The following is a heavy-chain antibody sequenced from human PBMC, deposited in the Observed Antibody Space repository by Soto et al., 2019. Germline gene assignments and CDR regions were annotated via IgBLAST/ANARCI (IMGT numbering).Heavy chain of an antibody. CDR2: IYPGDSDT. Sequence: PGESLKISCKGSGYSFTSYWIGWVRQMPGKGLEWMGIIYPGDSDTRYNPSLKSRVTISVDTSKNQFSLKLSSVTAADTAVYYCAREGVAVADGGYFQHWGQGTLVTVSS. V-gene: IGHV5-51*01. CDR1: GYSFTSYW. D-gene: IGHD6-19*01. CDR3: AREGVAVADGGYFQH. J-gene: IGHJ1*01.